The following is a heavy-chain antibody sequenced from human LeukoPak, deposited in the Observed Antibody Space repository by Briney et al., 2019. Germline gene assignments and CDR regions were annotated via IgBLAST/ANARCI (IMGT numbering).Heavy chain of an antibody. CDR2: ISSSGNII. CDR3: SRKYDSSGYFDY. D-gene: IGHD3-22*01. CDR1: GFTFSDYY. Sequence: GGSLRLSCAASGFTFSDYYMSWIRQAPGKGLEWVSYISSSGNIIYYADSVKGRFTISRDNAKNSLYLQMNSLRAEDTAVYYCSRKYDSSGYFDYWGRGTLVTVSS. J-gene: IGHJ4*02. V-gene: IGHV3-11*01.